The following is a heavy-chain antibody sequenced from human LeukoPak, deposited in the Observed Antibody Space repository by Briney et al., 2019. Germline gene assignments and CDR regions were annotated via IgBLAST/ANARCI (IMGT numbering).Heavy chain of an antibody. J-gene: IGHJ5*02. D-gene: IGHD6-13*01. CDR1: GFTFPNAW. CDR3: ATPGRIPEAANWFDP. CDR2: TKSRTDGGTT. Sequence: GGSLRLSCAASGFTFPNAWMSWLRQAPGKGLEWVGHTKSRTDGGTTDYAAPVKGRFTISRDDSENTLCLQMNSLKTEDTAVYYCATPGRIPEAANWFDPWGQGTLVTVSS. V-gene: IGHV3-15*01.